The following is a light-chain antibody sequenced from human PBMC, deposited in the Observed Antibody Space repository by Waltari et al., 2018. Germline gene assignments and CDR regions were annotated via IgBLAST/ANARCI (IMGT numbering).Light chain of an antibody. Sequence: SYVLTQSPSMSVAPGKTARIACEGDNIGSKPVHWYQQRPGQAPRLVIYYDTERPSKNPGRFTGSKSGNTATLTSGRVEAGDEADYYCQVWDSDSDHVVFGGGTKMTVL. CDR1: NIGSKP. CDR2: YDT. V-gene: IGLV3-21*04. CDR3: QVWDSDSDHVV. J-gene: IGLJ2*01.